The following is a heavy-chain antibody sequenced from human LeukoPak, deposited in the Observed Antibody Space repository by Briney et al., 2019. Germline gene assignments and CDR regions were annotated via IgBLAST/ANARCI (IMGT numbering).Heavy chain of an antibody. CDR2: IWYDGSNK. D-gene: IGHD6-6*01. V-gene: IGHV3-33*01. CDR3: ASYSSSSIADY. CDR1: GFTFSNCG. J-gene: IGHJ4*02. Sequence: GRSLRLSCAASGFTFSNCGMHWVRQAPGRGLEWVAVIWYDGSNKYYADSVKGRFTISRDNSKNTLYLQMNSLRAEDTAVYYCASYSSSSIADYWGQGTLVTVSS.